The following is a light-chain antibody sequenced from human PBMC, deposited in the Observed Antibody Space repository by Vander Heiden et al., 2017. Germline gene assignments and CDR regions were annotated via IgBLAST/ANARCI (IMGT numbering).Light chain of an antibody. J-gene: IGLJ3*02. CDR1: SGHSTYV. Sequence: QLVLTHSPSASASLGASVNLTCTPSSGHSTYVITWHQQQPGKGPGYLMKVNRDGSHSKGDGIPDRFSGSRSGAELYLTISSLRSEDEADYYCQTWGTGIRVFGGGTKLTVL. CDR2: VNRDGSH. V-gene: IGLV4-69*02. CDR3: QTWGTGIRV.